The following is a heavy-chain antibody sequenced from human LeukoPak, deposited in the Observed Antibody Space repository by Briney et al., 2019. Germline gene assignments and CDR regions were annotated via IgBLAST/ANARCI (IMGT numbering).Heavy chain of an antibody. CDR3: TRGGYGVDV. V-gene: IGHV3-15*01. CDR1: GFTFSNAW. D-gene: IGHD3-16*01. J-gene: IGHJ6*02. CDR2: IKSKTDGGTT. Sequence: GGSLRLSCAASGFTFSNAWMSWVRQAPGKGLEWVGHIKSKTDGGTTDYAAPVKGRFTISRDDSKNTLYLQMNSLKTEDTGVYYCTRGGYGVDVWGQGTTVTVSS.